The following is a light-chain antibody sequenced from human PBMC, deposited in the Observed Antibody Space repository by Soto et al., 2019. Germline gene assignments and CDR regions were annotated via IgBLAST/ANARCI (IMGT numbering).Light chain of an antibody. CDR2: AAS. V-gene: IGKV1-9*01. CDR1: PGISRY. Sequence: GDRVTITCRASPGISRYLAWYQQRPGKAPKLLIYAASTLHSGVPSRFSGSGYGTDFTLTISSLQPEDFATYYCQQLNSFPLTFGGGTKVEIK. J-gene: IGKJ4*01. CDR3: QQLNSFPLT.